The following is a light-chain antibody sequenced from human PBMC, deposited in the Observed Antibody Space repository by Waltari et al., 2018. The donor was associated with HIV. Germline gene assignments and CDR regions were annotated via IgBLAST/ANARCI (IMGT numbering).Light chain of an antibody. J-gene: IGKJ4*01. V-gene: IGKV4-1*01. CDR2: WAS. CDR1: QSVLYRSNNKNH. Sequence: DIVMPQSPDSLAVSLGERATINCKSSQSVLYRSNNKNHLAWYQQKPGQPPKLRIYWASTREFGVPDRFSGSGSGTDFTLTISSLQAEDVAVYYCQQYYSSPFTFGGGTRVEIK. CDR3: QQYYSSPFT.